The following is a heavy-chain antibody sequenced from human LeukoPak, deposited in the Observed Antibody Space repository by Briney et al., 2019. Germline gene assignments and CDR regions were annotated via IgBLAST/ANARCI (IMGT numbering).Heavy chain of an antibody. J-gene: IGHJ3*02. CDR1: GFTFSSYS. V-gene: IGHV3-21*01. CDR3: ARHIAAAGKDAFDI. D-gene: IGHD6-13*01. CDR2: ISSSSSYI. Sequence: GGSLRLSCAASGFTFSSYSMNWVRQAPGKGLEWVSSISSSSSYIYYADSVKGRFTISRDNAKNSLYLQMNSLRAEDTAVYYCARHIAAAGKDAFDIWGQGTMVTVSS.